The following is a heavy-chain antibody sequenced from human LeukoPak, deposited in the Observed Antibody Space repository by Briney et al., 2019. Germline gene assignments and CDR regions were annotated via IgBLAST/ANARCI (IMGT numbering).Heavy chain of an antibody. Sequence: GESLRLSCAASGLTFSSYAMSWVRQAPGKGLEWVANIKQDGSKKSYVDSVKGRFTISRDNAKNSLYLQMNSLRAEDTAIYYCTRVGYIDEGIDYWGQGTLVTVSS. CDR1: GLTFSSYA. CDR3: TRVGYIDEGIDY. D-gene: IGHD5-24*01. V-gene: IGHV3-7*04. CDR2: IKQDGSKK. J-gene: IGHJ4*02.